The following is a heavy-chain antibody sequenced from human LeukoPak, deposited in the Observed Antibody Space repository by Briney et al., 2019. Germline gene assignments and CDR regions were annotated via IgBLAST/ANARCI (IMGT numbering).Heavy chain of an antibody. CDR3: ASGEAFREIFDY. CDR2: IIPIFGTA. D-gene: IGHD3-10*01. V-gene: IGHV1-69*13. J-gene: IGHJ4*02. Sequence: SVKVSCKASGGTFSSYAISWVRQAPGQGLEWMGGIIPIFGTANYAQKFQGRVTITADESTSTAYMELSSLRSEDTAVYYCASGEAFREIFDYWGQGTLVTVSS. CDR1: GGTFSSYA.